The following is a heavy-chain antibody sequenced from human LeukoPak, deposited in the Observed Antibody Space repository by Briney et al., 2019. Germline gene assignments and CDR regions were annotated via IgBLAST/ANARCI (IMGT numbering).Heavy chain of an antibody. V-gene: IGHV4-59*01. J-gene: IGHJ4*02. CDR1: GGSISSYY. CDR3: ARTHYSSGLG. D-gene: IGHD6-19*01. CDR2: IYYSGST. Sequence: SETLSLTCTVSGGSISSYYWSWIRQPPGKGLEWIGYIYYSGSTNYNPSLKSRVTISVDTSKNQFSLKLSSVTAADTAVYYCARTHYSSGLGRGQGTLVTVSS.